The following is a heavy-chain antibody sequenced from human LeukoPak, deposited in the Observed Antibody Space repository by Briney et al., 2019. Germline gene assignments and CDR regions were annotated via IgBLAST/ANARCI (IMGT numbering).Heavy chain of an antibody. Sequence: GASVKVSCKASGYTFTSYGISWVRQAPGQGLEWMGWISAYNGNTNYAQKLQGRVTMTTDTSTSTAYMELRSLRSDDTAVYYCARFTKNSPLIAAAGEVYYYYGMDVWGQGTTVTVSS. CDR1: GYTFTSYG. V-gene: IGHV1-18*01. CDR3: ARFTKNSPLIAAAGEVYYYYGMDV. CDR2: ISAYNGNT. D-gene: IGHD6-13*01. J-gene: IGHJ6*02.